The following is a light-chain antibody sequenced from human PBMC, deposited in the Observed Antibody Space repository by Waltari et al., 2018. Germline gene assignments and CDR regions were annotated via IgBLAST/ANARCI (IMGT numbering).Light chain of an antibody. J-gene: IGLJ3*02. CDR3: QTGGHGTWV. CDR2: VNSDGSH. V-gene: IGLV4-69*01. CDR1: SGHSSNV. Sequence: QLVLPQSPSASASLGASVKLTCPLSSGHSSNVIAWHQQQPEKGPRYLMKVNSDGSHSKGDKIPDRFSGSSSGAEHYLTISSLQSEDEADYYCQTGGHGTWVFGGGTKLTVL.